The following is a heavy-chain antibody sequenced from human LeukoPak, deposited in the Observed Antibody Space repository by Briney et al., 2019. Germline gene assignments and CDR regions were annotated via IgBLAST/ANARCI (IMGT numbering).Heavy chain of an antibody. D-gene: IGHD4-17*01. CDR2: ISSSSTYI. J-gene: IGHJ4*02. V-gene: IGHV3-21*01. CDR3: ARDMTTARFDN. Sequence: PGGSLRLSCAASGFTFSNYPMDWVRQAPGKGLEWASYISSSSTYIYYADSVKGRFTISRDNAKNSLYLQMNSLRAEDTAVYYCARDMTTARFDNWGQGTLVTVSS. CDR1: GFTFSNYP.